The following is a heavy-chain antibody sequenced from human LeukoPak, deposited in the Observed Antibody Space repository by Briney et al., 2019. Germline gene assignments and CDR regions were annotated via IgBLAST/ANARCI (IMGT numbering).Heavy chain of an antibody. CDR1: GGSFSGYY. J-gene: IGHJ6*02. CDR3: AGRRWYSYGFGGISYYYYGMDV. CDR2: INHSGST. V-gene: IGHV4-34*01. D-gene: IGHD5-18*01. Sequence: SETLPLTCAVYGGSFSGYYWSWIRQPPGKGLEWIGEINHSGSTNYNPSLKSRVTISVDTSKNQFSLKLSSVTAADTAVYYCAGRRWYSYGFGGISYYYYGMDVWGQGTTVTVSS.